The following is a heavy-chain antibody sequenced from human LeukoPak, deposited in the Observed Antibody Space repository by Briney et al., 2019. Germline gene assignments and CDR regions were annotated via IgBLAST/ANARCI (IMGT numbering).Heavy chain of an antibody. V-gene: IGHV1-18*01. D-gene: IGHD3-9*01. Sequence: PWASVKVSCKASGYTFTSYGISWVRQAPGQGPEWMGWISAYNGNTNYAQKLQGRVTMSTDTSTSTAYMELRSLTFDDTAIYYCAKDWHILTGRNCFDPWGQGTLVTVSS. CDR3: AKDWHILTGRNCFDP. CDR2: ISAYNGNT. CDR1: GYTFTSYG. J-gene: IGHJ5*02.